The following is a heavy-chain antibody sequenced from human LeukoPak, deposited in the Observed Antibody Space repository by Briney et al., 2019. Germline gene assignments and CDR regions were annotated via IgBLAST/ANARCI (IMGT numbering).Heavy chain of an antibody. Sequence: GRSLRLSCAASGFTFDDYAMHWVRQAPGKCLEWVSGISWNSGSIGYADSVKGRFTISRDNAKNSLYLQMNSLRAEDMALYYCGQSSPKVTMVRGVIDDFDYRCQGSMVTVSS. CDR3: GQSSPKVTMVRGVIDDFDY. V-gene: IGHV3-9*03. CDR1: GFTFDDYA. CDR2: ISWNSGSI. J-gene: IGHJ4*02. D-gene: IGHD3-10*01.